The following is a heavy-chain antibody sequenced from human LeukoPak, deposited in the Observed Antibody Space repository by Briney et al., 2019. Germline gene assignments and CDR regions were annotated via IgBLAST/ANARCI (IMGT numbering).Heavy chain of an antibody. V-gene: IGHV3-48*01. D-gene: IGHD3-10*01. Sequence: GESLRLSCAASGFTFSSYSMNWVRQAPGKGLEWVSYISSASNTIYYADSVKGRFTISRDNAKNSLYLQMNSLRAEDTAMYYCARDGWFGDYNWFDPWGQGALVTVSS. CDR3: ARDGWFGDYNWFDP. CDR2: ISSASNTI. J-gene: IGHJ5*02. CDR1: GFTFSSYS.